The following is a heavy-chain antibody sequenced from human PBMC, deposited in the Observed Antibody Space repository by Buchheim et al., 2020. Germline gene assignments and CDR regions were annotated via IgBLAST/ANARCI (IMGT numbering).Heavy chain of an antibody. J-gene: IGHJ4*02. CDR2: IYYSGST. Sequence: QVQLQESGPGLVKPSETLSLTCTVSGGSISSYYWSWIRQPPGKGLEWIGYIYYSGSTNYNPSLKSRVTISVDTSKNQFSLKLSSVTAAYTAVYYCARAKAYYDFWSGYYSDSFHYFDYWGQGTL. CDR3: ARAKAYYDFWSGYYSDSFHYFDY. D-gene: IGHD3-3*01. CDR1: GGSISSYY. V-gene: IGHV4-59*01.